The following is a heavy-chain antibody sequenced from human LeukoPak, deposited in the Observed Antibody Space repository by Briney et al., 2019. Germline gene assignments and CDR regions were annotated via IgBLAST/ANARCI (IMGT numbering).Heavy chain of an antibody. CDR1: GGSFSGYY. V-gene: IGHV4-34*01. Sequence: SETLSLTCAVYGGSFSGYYWSWIRQPPGKGLEWIGEINHSGSTNYKPSLTSRVTISVDTSKNQFSLKLSSVTAADTAVYYCARGRTTMVRGVLRALVDYWGQGTLVTVSS. J-gene: IGHJ4*02. CDR2: INHSGST. D-gene: IGHD3-10*01. CDR3: ARGRTTMVRGVLRALVDY.